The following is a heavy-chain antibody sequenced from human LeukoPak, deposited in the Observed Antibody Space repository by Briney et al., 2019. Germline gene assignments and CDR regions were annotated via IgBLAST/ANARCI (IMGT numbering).Heavy chain of an antibody. Sequence: ASVKVSCKVSGYTLTELSMHWVRQAPGKGLEWMGGFDPEDGETIYAQKFQGRVTMTEDTSTDTAYMELSSLRSEDTAVYYCATPYCSSTSCPPYYYYGMDVWGQGTTVTVSS. J-gene: IGHJ6*02. CDR3: ATPYCSSTSCPPYYYYGMDV. CDR1: GYTLTELS. V-gene: IGHV1-24*01. D-gene: IGHD2-2*01. CDR2: FDPEDGET.